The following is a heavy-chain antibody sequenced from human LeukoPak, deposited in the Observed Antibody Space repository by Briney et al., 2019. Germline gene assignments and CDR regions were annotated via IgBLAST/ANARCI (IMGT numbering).Heavy chain of an antibody. CDR2: VIAIFGTA. V-gene: IGHV1-69*13. J-gene: IGHJ6*03. D-gene: IGHD3-16*02. CDR3: ATSSWKGLRLGKSSSLPIEYNYYYYYMDV. Sequence: SVRVSCKASGGTFIRYAISGVRQAPGQGVEWRGGVIAIFGTANYAQKFQSGVTLTADESTRTAYLELSSLRSEDTAVYYCATSSWKGLRLGKSSSLPIEYNYYYYYMDVWGKGTTVTISS. CDR1: GGTFIRYA.